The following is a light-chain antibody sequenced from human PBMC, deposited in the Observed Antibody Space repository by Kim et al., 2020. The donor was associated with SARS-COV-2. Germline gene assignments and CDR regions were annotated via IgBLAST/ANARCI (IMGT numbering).Light chain of an antibody. V-gene: IGKV3-15*01. Sequence: VPPGQSPTLPCRASQRVSSNLAWYQQQPGQAPRLLIYYASARATGVPARFSGSGSGTEFTLTISSLQSEDFAVYYCQQHNNWPLTFGGGTKVDIK. CDR1: QRVSSN. J-gene: IGKJ4*01. CDR3: QQHNNWPLT. CDR2: YAS.